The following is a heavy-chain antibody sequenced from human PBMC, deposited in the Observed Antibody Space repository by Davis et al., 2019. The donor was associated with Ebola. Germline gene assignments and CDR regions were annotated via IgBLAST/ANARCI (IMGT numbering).Heavy chain of an antibody. V-gene: IGHV3-48*03. Sequence: PGGSLRLSCTASEFTFSSYEMNWVRQAPGKGLEWVSYISSSGNTIYYTDSVKGRFIISRDNAKNSLYLQMNSLRAEDTAVYYCAKEPGDYYFDYWGQGTLVTVSS. CDR1: EFTFSSYE. CDR3: AKEPGDYYFDY. CDR2: ISSSGNTI. D-gene: IGHD4-17*01. J-gene: IGHJ4*02.